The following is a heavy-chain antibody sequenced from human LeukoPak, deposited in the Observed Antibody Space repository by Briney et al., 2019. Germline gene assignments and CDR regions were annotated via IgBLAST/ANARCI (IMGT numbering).Heavy chain of an antibody. D-gene: IGHD6-19*01. CDR3: ARLSGEIAVAGTRDRDY. Sequence: ASETLSLTCTVSGGSISSSSYYWGWLRQPPGKGLEWIGSIYYSWSTYYNPSLKRRVTIAVATSKNQFSLKLSSVTAADTAVYYCARLSGEIAVAGTRDRDYWGRGTLVSVSS. V-gene: IGHV4-39*01. CDR2: IYYSWST. CDR1: GGSISSSSYY. J-gene: IGHJ4*02.